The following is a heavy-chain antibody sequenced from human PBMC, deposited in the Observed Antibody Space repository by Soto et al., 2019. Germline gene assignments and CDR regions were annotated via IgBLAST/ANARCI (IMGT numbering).Heavy chain of an antibody. D-gene: IGHD6-6*01. CDR1: GFTFSKYG. CDR3: GRNRPGPYHYFDN. Sequence: PGGSLRLSCAASGFTFSKYGMHWVRQVPGKGLEWVAVISQDGSHKYYADSVKGRFTISRDNTKDTVYLQMNSLRAEDTALYYCGRNRPGPYHYFDNWGKENMVTVSS. V-gene: IGHV3-30*03. J-gene: IGHJ4*02. CDR2: ISQDGSHK.